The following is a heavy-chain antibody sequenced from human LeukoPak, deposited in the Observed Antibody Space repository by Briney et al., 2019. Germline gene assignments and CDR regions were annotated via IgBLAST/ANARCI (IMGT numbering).Heavy chain of an antibody. CDR1: GGSISSYY. Sequence: SETLSLTCTVSGGSISSYYWSWIRQPPGKGLEWIGYIYYSGSTNYNPSLKSRVTISVDTSKNQFSLKLSSVTAADTAVYYCARVKQWLDFWGQGTLVTASS. V-gene: IGHV4-59*01. CDR2: IYYSGST. J-gene: IGHJ4*02. D-gene: IGHD6-19*01. CDR3: ARVKQWLDF.